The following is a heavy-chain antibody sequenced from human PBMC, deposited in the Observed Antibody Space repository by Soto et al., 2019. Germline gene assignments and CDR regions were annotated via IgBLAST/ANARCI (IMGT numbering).Heavy chain of an antibody. V-gene: IGHV1-18*01. Sequence: QVQLVQSGAEVKKPGASVKVSCKASGYTFTSYGINWVRQAPGQGLEWMGWISAYNGNTHYAQKLPGRVTIPTETSTSTAYMELRSLRSDDTAVYYCARVQSGYDFAYWGQGTLVTVSS. J-gene: IGHJ4*02. CDR3: ARVQSGYDFAY. CDR1: GYTFTSYG. D-gene: IGHD5-12*01. CDR2: ISAYNGNT.